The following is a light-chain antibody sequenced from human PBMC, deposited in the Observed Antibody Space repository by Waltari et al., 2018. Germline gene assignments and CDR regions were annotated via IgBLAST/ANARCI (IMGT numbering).Light chain of an antibody. J-gene: IGLJ2*01. V-gene: IGLV2-14*03. CDR3: SSFTSTNTLL. Sequence: QSALTQPASVSGSPGQSITISCTGTSSDIGYYDYVSWYQQHPGKAPKLIIYDVSERPSGVSNRFSGSKSGNTASRTISGLQAEDEADYYCSSFTSTNTLLFGGGTKLTVL. CDR1: SSDIGYYDY. CDR2: DVS.